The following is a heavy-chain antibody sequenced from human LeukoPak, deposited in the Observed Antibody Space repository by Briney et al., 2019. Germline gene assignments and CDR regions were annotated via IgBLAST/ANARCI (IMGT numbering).Heavy chain of an antibody. CDR1: GDSMNGHF. J-gene: IGHJ4*02. V-gene: IGHV4-59*11. CDR3: ACYNFVGRTFDC. D-gene: IGHD5-24*01. CDR2: VHYSLPS. Sequence: SETLSLTCSVSGDSMNGHFWSWIRQSPGKGLEWIGNVHYSLPSNFSPSLKSRVTISMDTSRSQFSLKLGTVTATDTAVYYCACYNFVGRTFDCWGQGTLVTVSS.